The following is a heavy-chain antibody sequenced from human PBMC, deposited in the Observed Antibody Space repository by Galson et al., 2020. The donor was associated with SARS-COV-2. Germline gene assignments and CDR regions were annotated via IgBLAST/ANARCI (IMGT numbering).Heavy chain of an antibody. Sequence: SETLSLTCAVYGGSFSGYYWSWIRQPPGKGLEWIGEINHSGSTNYNPSLKSRVTISVDTSKNQFSLKLSSVTAADTAVYYCARLYYYDSSSYNHYYYYDMDVWGKGTTVTVSS. CDR1: GGSFSGYY. J-gene: IGHJ6*03. V-gene: IGHV4-34*01. D-gene: IGHD3-22*01. CDR2: INHSGST. CDR3: ARLYYYDSSSYNHYYYYDMDV.